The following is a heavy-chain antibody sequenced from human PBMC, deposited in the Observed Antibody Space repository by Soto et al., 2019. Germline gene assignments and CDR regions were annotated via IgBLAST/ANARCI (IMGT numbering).Heavy chain of an antibody. CDR1: GGSISSHY. V-gene: IGHV4-59*11. Sequence: LSLTCTVSGGSISSHYWSWVRQAPGKGLEWIGHIYYRGSTNYNPSLRSRSTISVDTSKNQFSLKLNSVTTADAAVYYCARDGREASGMDVWGLGTKVTVSS. CDR2: IYYRGST. CDR3: ARDGREASGMDV. D-gene: IGHD1-26*01. J-gene: IGHJ6*02.